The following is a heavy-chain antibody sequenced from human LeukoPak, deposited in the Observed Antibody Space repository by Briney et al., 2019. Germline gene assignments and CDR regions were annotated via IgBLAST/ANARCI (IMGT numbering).Heavy chain of an antibody. CDR2: ITGSGGST. J-gene: IGHJ4*02. D-gene: IGHD3-22*01. CDR3: AKAQHYYDSSGGLDY. Sequence: GGSLRLSCAASGITFSSYGMSWVRQAPGKELEWVSVITGSGGSTYYADSVKGRFTVSRDNSKNTLYLQMNSLRAEDTAVYYCAKAQHYYDSSGGLDYWGQGTLVTVSS. CDR1: GITFSSYG. V-gene: IGHV3-23*01.